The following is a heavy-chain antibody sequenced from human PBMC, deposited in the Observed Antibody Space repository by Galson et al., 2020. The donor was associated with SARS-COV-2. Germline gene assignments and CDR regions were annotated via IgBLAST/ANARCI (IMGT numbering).Heavy chain of an antibody. CDR3: ARFTFGGVNYGMDV. CDR2: ISAYNGNT. CDR1: GYTFTSYG. D-gene: IGHD3-16*01. J-gene: IGHJ6*02. V-gene: IGHV1-18*04. Sequence: ASVKVSCKASGYTFTSYGISWVQQAPGQGLEWMGWISAYNGNTNYAQKLQGRVTMTTDTSTSTAYMELRSLRSDDTAVYYCARFTFGGVNYGMDVWGQGTTVTVSS.